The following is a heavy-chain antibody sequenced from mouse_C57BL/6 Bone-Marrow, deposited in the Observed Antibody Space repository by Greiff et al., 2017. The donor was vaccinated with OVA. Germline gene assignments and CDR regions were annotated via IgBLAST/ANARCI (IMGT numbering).Heavy chain of an antibody. CDR1: GYTFTDYN. CDR3: AMRGGYSNFWYFDV. V-gene: IGHV1-18*01. CDR2: INPNNGGT. Sequence: EAQLQESGPELVKPGASVKIPCKASGYTFTDYNMDWVKQSHGKSLEWIGDINPNNGGTIYNQKFKGKATLTVDKSSSTAYMELRSLTSEDTAVYYCAMRGGYSNFWYFDVWGTGTTVTVSS. J-gene: IGHJ1*03. D-gene: IGHD2-5*01.